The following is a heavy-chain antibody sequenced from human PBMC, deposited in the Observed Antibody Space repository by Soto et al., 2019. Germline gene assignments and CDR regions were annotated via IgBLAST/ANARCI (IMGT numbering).Heavy chain of an antibody. Sequence: GGSLRLSCTASGGSFSVDALSWVRQGPAKGLEWVSTIADTIGTTYYADSVKGRFTLARDISTNNLHLQMNTLTVADTAVYYCAKAQWLLVGDYFDPWGPGTLVTVSS. CDR1: GGSFSVDA. CDR2: IADTIGTT. CDR3: AKAQWLLVGDYFDP. J-gene: IGHJ4*02. V-gene: IGHV3-23*01. D-gene: IGHD3-22*01.